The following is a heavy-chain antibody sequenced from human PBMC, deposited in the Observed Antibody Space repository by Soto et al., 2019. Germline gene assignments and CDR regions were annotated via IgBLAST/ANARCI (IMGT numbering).Heavy chain of an antibody. Sequence: QVQLQESGPGLVKPSGTLSLTCAVSGGSISSSNWWSWVRQPPGKGLEWIGEIYHSGSTNYNPSLKSRVNISVDQSKNQFSLKMSSVTAADTAVYYCARAVAAAGNFDYWGQGTLVTVSS. CDR2: IYHSGST. D-gene: IGHD6-13*01. CDR3: ARAVAAAGNFDY. CDR1: GGSISSSNW. V-gene: IGHV4-4*02. J-gene: IGHJ4*02.